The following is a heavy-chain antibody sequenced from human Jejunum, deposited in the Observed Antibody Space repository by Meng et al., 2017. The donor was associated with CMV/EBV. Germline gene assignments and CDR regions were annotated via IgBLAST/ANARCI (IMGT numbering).Heavy chain of an antibody. CDR3: TRGHSRLAVYAFDI. J-gene: IGHJ3*02. D-gene: IGHD6-13*01. V-gene: IGHV3-74*01. CDR2: INSDGSKT. CDR1: GFTFSRDW. Sequence: GFTFSRDWMHWVRQAPGKGLVWVSHINSDGSKTNYADSVKGRFTISRDDSRNSLYLHMNTLKSEDTAVYYCTRGHSRLAVYAFDIWGQGTMVTVSS.